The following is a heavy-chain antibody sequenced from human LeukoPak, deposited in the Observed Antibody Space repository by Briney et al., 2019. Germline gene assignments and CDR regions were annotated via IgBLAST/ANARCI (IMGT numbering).Heavy chain of an antibody. Sequence: SETLSLTCTVSGGSISSSSYHWGWIRQPPGKGLEWIVSICYSGSTYNNPSLRSRVTISVDTSKNQFSLKLSSVTAADTAVYYCARHSVIVLTAYAIPNWFHPWGQGILVTVSS. V-gene: IGHV4-39*01. CDR3: ARHSVIVLTAYAIPNWFHP. J-gene: IGHJ5*02. CDR2: ICYSGST. D-gene: IGHD2-8*01. CDR1: GGSISSSSYH.